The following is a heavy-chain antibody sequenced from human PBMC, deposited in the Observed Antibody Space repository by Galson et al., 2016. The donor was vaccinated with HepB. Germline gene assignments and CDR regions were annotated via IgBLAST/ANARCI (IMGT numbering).Heavy chain of an antibody. J-gene: IGHJ4*02. CDR1: GFIFSTYS. Sequence: SLRLSCAASGFIFSTYSMNWVRQAPGKGLEWVSSITSGGDYIYYADSVKGRFTISRDYANNSVYLQMHSLSAEDTAVYYCARDIKGGIAVSGTSDYWGRGTLVSVSS. CDR3: ARDIKGGIAVSGTSDY. D-gene: IGHD6-19*01. CDR2: ITSGGDYI. V-gene: IGHV3-21*01.